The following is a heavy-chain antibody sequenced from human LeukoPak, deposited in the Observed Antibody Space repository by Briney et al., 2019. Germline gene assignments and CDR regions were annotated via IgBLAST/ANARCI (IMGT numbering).Heavy chain of an antibody. J-gene: IGHJ4*02. CDR2: IKQDGSEK. V-gene: IGHV3-7*03. Sequence: GGSLRLSCAASGFTFSSYWMSWVRQAPGKGLEWVANIKQDGSEKYYVDSVKGRFTISRDNAKNSLYLQMNSLRAEDTAVYYCARGPPSTRYCSSTSCYLVYWGQGTLVTASS. CDR3: ARGPPSTRYCSSTSCYLVY. D-gene: IGHD2-2*01. CDR1: GFTFSSYW.